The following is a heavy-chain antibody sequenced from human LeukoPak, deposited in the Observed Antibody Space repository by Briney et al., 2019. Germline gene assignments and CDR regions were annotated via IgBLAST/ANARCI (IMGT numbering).Heavy chain of an antibody. V-gene: IGHV4-39*07. D-gene: IGHD5-18*01. J-gene: IGHJ6*03. CDR2: IYYSGST. CDR1: GGSISSSSYY. Sequence: PSETLSLTCTVSGGSISSSSYYWGWIRQPPGKGLEWIGSIYYSGSTNYNPSLKSRVTISVDTSKNQFSLKLSSVTAADTAVYYCARLNVDTLLDEIPRYYYYYYMDVWGKGTTVTVSS. CDR3: ARLNVDTLLDEIPRYYYYYYMDV.